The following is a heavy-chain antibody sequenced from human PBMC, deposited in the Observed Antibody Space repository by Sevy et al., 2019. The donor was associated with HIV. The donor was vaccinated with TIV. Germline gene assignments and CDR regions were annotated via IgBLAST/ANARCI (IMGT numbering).Heavy chain of an antibody. Sequence: GGSLRLSCAASGFTFSSYGMHWVRQAPGKGLEWVAFIRYDGSNKYYADSVKGRFTISRDNSKNSLYLQMNSLRAEDTAVYYWATPPYSSSFNYYYGMDVWGQGTTVTVSS. D-gene: IGHD6-6*01. CDR2: IRYDGSNK. CDR3: ATPPYSSSFNYYYGMDV. V-gene: IGHV3-30*02. J-gene: IGHJ6*02. CDR1: GFTFSSYG.